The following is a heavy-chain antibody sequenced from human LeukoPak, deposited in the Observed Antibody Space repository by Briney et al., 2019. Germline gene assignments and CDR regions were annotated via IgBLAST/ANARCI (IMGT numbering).Heavy chain of an antibody. CDR2: IRKATEGGAT. Sequence: GGSLRLSCAASGFTFSNVWMGWFRQAPGKGLEWVGRIRKATEGGATDYAAPVQGRFTISRDDSSNTLYLQMNSLRAEDTAVYYCGKDLKVPGSGWPCYLDYWGQGILVTVSS. D-gene: IGHD6-19*01. CDR3: GKDLKVPGSGWPCYLDY. CDR1: GFTFSNVW. V-gene: IGHV3-15*01. J-gene: IGHJ4*02.